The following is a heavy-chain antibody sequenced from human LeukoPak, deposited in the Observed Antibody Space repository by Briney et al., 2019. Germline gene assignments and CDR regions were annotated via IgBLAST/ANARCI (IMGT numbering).Heavy chain of an antibody. D-gene: IGHD6-6*01. V-gene: IGHV4-4*07. CDR3: ARVTYSSSSISLDALDI. CDR2: IYTSRTT. J-gene: IGHJ3*02. CDR1: GGSISGYY. Sequence: SETLSLTCTGSGGSISGYYWRWIRQFAGKELGWIVRIYTSRTTNYNPSLKSRVTMSVDTSKNQFSLKLSSVTAADTAAYYCARVTYSSSSISLDALDIWGPGTMVTVSS.